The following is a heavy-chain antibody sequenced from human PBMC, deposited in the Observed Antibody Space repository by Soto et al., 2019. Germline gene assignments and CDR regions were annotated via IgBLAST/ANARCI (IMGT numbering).Heavy chain of an antibody. CDR3: VRLVAYNNPDF. J-gene: IGHJ4*02. D-gene: IGHD4-4*01. Sequence: PGGSLRLSCAASGFTFSNYWMHWVRQAPGKGLVWVSRINSDVSSAIYADSVKGRFTISRDNAKNTLFLQMDSLRAEDTAVYYCVRLVAYNNPDFWGQGTLVTVSS. CDR2: INSDVSSA. CDR1: GFTFSNYW. V-gene: IGHV3-74*01.